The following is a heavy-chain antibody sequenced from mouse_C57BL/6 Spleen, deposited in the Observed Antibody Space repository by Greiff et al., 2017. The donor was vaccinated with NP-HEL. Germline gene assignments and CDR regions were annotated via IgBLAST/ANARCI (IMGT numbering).Heavy chain of an antibody. CDR2: INYDGSST. CDR3: ARGSNGNWFAY. V-gene: IGHV5-16*01. J-gene: IGHJ3*01. D-gene: IGHD2-1*01. CDR1: GFTFSDYY. Sequence: EVQLVESEGGLVQPGSSMKLSCTASGFTFSDYYMAWVRQVPEKGLEWVANINYDGSSTYYLDFLKSRFIISRDNAKNILYLQMSSLKSEDTATYYCARGSNGNWFAYWGQGTLVTVSA.